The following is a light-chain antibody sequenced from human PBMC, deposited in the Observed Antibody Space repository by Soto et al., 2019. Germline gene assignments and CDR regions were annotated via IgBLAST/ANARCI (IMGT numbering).Light chain of an antibody. CDR2: GAS. Sequence: DIQMTQSPSTLSASVGDRVTLTCRASQTISTWLAWYQQKPGKAPKLLIYGASSLQTGVPSRFSGSGSGTEFTLTINILQPDDFATYYCQQYNSYSYTFGQGTKLEIK. CDR1: QTISTW. CDR3: QQYNSYSYT. J-gene: IGKJ2*01. V-gene: IGKV1-5*01.